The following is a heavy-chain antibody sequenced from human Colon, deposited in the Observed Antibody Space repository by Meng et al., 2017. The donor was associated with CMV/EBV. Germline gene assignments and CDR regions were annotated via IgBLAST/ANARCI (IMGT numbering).Heavy chain of an antibody. J-gene: IGHJ4*02. CDR1: GFTFSTYW. Sequence: GGSLRLSCAASGFTFSTYWMHWVRQAPGKGLEWISIIYRGGPTYYAESVKGRFTISRDNSQNTLYLQMNSLRAEDTAVYYCARSGPPYSDILGYFDYWGQGTLVTVSS. V-gene: IGHV3-53*01. CDR2: IYRGGPT. CDR3: ARSGPPYSDILGYFDY. D-gene: IGHD3-9*01.